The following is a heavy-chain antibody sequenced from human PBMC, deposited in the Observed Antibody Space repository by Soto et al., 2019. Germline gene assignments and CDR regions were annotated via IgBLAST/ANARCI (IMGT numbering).Heavy chain of an antibody. CDR2: ISGRGTTI. J-gene: IGHJ4*02. CDR3: ARCLPADS. CDR1: EFTFSDHY. V-gene: IGHV3-11*01. Sequence: QVHLVESGGGLVKPGGSLRLSCVASEFTFSDHYMSWIRQAPGRGLEWLSYISGRGTTILYADSVKGRFTISRENPKTLTFWEMNSPRAENTAVYYCARCLPADSWGQGTLVIVS.